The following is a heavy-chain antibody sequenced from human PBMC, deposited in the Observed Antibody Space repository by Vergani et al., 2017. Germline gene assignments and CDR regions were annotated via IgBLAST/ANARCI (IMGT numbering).Heavy chain of an antibody. Sequence: QVQLVQSGSELKKPGASVKVSCKASGYTFTTYAMNWVRQAPGQGLEWMGWINTNTGNPTYAPGFTGRFVFFLDTSVSTTYLHISSLEPEDTAVYYCARDHRVREAPGGRFEYWGQGTLVTVSS. J-gene: IGHJ4*02. CDR1: GYTFTTYA. D-gene: IGHD3-10*01. CDR3: ARDHRVREAPGGRFEY. CDR2: INTNTGNP. V-gene: IGHV7-4-1*02.